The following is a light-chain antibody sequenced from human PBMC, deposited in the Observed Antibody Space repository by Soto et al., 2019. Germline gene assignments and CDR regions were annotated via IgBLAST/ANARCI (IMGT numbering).Light chain of an antibody. Sequence: EIVLTQSPGTLSLSPGERATLSCRASQSVSSSYLAWYQQKPGQAPRLLIYGASSRATGIPDRFSGSGSGTDFTLTIDRLEPEDFAMYYCQQYGSFPRTFGRGTKVDI. CDR2: GAS. J-gene: IGKJ1*01. CDR1: QSVSSSY. CDR3: QQYGSFPRT. V-gene: IGKV3-20*01.